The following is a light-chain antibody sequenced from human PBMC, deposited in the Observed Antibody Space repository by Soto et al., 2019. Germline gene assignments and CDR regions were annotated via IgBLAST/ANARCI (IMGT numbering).Light chain of an antibody. Sequence: EIVMTQSPATLSVSPGGRATLSCRASQSISDTLAWYQQKPGQAPRLLIHGASTRATDIPARFSGSGSGTEFTLTISSLQSEDFAVYYCQQYNNWPHTFGQGTKVDIK. J-gene: IGKJ2*01. V-gene: IGKV3-15*01. CDR3: QQYNNWPHT. CDR2: GAS. CDR1: QSISDT.